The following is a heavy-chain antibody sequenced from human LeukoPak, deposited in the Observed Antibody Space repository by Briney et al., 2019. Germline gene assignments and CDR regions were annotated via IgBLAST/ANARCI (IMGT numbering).Heavy chain of an antibody. CDR2: IRSKANSYAT. CDR3: TRHPYDSGYDGSYGMDV. V-gene: IGHV3-73*01. D-gene: IGHD5-12*01. CDR1: GFTFSGSA. J-gene: IGHJ6*02. Sequence: PGGSLRLSCAASGFTFSGSAMHWVRQASGKGLEWVGRIRSKANSYATAYAASVKGRFTISRDDSKNTAYLQMNSLKTEDTAVYYCTRHPYDSGYDGSYGMDVWGQGTTVTVSS.